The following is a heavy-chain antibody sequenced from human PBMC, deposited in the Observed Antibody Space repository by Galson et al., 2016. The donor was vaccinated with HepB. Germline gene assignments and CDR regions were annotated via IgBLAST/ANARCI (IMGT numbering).Heavy chain of an antibody. Sequence: CPVSGGSFSNSDYYWSWIRQPPGKGLEWIGYIYSSGNTYYNPSLTSRSSISVDTSKTRFSLKLTSVTAADTAVYYCAKGPPEGCGGGTCYIGAFDLWGQGTMVTVSS. CDR3: AKGPPEGCGGGTCYIGAFDL. V-gene: IGHV4-30-4*01. D-gene: IGHD2-21*01. CDR1: GGSFSNSDYY. J-gene: IGHJ3*01. CDR2: IYSSGNT.